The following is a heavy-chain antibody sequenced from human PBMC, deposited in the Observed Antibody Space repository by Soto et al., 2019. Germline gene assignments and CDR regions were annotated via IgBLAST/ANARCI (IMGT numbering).Heavy chain of an antibody. Sequence: SVKVSCKASGGTFRSYGINWVRQAPGQGLEWMGGTVPSYGTANYAQKFQGRLTITADTSTSTAYMELSSLRYEDTAVYYCARSVDVGALYYGMDVWGQGTTVTVS. V-gene: IGHV1-69*06. J-gene: IGHJ6*02. CDR2: TVPSYGTA. CDR3: ARSVDVGALYYGMDV. D-gene: IGHD1-26*01. CDR1: GGTFRSYG.